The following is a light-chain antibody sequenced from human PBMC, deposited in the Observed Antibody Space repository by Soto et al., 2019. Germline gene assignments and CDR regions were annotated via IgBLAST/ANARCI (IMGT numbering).Light chain of an antibody. V-gene: IGKV4-1*01. J-gene: IGKJ2*01. CDR2: WAT. CDR1: QSVLYSSNNKNY. Sequence: DIVMTQSPDSLAVSLGERATLNCKSSQSVLYSSNNKNYLAWYQHKPGQPPKLLIYWATTRESGVPDRFTGSGSGTDFTLSISSLQAEDVAVYYCQQYYSIPYTFGQGTKQEIK. CDR3: QQYYSIPYT.